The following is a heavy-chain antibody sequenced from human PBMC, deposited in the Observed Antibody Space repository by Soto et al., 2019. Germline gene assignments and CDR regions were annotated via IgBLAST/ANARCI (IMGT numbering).Heavy chain of an antibody. D-gene: IGHD1-26*01. CDR3: AKVPVGATGRFDY. CDR1: GFTFSNYA. J-gene: IGHJ4*02. CDR2: ISGSGGST. Sequence: EVQLLESGGGLVQPGGSLRLSCAGSGFTFSNYAMSWVRQAPEKGLAWVSAISGSGGSTYYADSVKGRFTISRDNSKNTLYLQMNSLRAEDTALYYCAKVPVGATGRFDYWGQGTLVTVSS. V-gene: IGHV3-23*01.